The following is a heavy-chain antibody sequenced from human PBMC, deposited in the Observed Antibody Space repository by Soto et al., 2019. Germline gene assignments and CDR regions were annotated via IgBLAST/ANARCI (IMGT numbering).Heavy chain of an antibody. CDR3: ARSTMVRGVISHYYGMDV. J-gene: IGHJ6*02. V-gene: IGHV1-2*02. CDR2: INPNSGGT. D-gene: IGHD3-10*01. Sequence: ASVKVSCKASGYTFTGYYMHWVRQAPGQGLEWMGWINPNSGGTNYAQKFQGRVTMTRDTSISTAYMELSRLRSDDTAVYYCARSTMVRGVISHYYGMDVWGQGTTVTVSS. CDR1: GYTFTGYY.